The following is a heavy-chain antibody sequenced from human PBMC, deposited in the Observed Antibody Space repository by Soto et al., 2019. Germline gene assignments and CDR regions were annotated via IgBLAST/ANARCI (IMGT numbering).Heavy chain of an antibody. J-gene: IGHJ3*02. V-gene: IGHV3-30-3*01. CDR2: ISYDGSNK. CDR1: GFTFSSYA. CDR3: ARPPYEWYYYDSSGYYLSGGDAFDI. Sequence: PGGSLRLSCAASGFTFSSYAMHWVRQAPGKGLEWVAVISYDGSNKYNADSVKGRFTISRDNSKNTLYLQMNSLRAEDTAVYYCARPPYEWYYYDSSGYYLSGGDAFDIWGQGTMVTVSS. D-gene: IGHD3-22*01.